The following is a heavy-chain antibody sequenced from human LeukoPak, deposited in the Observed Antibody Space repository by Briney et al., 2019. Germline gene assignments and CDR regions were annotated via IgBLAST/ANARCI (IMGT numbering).Heavy chain of an antibody. V-gene: IGHV3-9*01. Sequence: PGGSLRLSCAASGFTFDDYAMHWVRQAPGKGLEWVSGISWNSGSIGYADSVKGRFTISRDNSKNTLYLQMNSLRAVDTAVYYCAKSGIAAAGTRYYYYYYMDVWGKGTTVTVSS. CDR3: AKSGIAAAGTRYYYYYYMDV. J-gene: IGHJ6*03. D-gene: IGHD6-13*01. CDR2: ISWNSGSI. CDR1: GFTFDDYA.